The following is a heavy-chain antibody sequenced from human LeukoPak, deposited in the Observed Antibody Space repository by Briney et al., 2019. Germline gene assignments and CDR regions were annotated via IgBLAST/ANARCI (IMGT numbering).Heavy chain of an antibody. CDR1: GFTFSSYA. Sequence: AGGSLRLSCSASGFTFSSYAMHWVRQAPGKGLEYVSAISSNGGSTYYADSVKGRFTISRDNSKNTLYLQMSSLRAEDTAVYYCAREAYSSDWYGPDYWGQGTLVTVSA. CDR3: AREAYSSDWYGPDY. V-gene: IGHV3-64D*06. CDR2: ISSNGGST. J-gene: IGHJ4*02. D-gene: IGHD6-13*01.